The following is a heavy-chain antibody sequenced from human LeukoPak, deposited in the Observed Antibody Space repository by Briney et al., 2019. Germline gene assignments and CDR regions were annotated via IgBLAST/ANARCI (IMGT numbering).Heavy chain of an antibody. Sequence: GGSLRLSCAASGFTFSSYSMNWVRQAPGKGLEWVSYISSSSSTIYYADSVKGRFTISRDNAKNSLYLQMNSLRAEATAVYYCASDGYGVYVGPNDYWGQGTLVTVSS. CDR3: ASDGYGVYVGPNDY. V-gene: IGHV3-48*01. CDR1: GFTFSSYS. CDR2: ISSSSSTI. D-gene: IGHD4-17*01. J-gene: IGHJ4*02.